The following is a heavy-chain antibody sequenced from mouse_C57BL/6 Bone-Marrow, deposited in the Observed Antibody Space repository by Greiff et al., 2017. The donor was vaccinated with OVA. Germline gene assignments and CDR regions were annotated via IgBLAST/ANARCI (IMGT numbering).Heavy chain of an antibody. J-gene: IGHJ1*03. CDR2: INPNNGGT. Sequence: VQLQQSGTELVKPGASVKISCKASGYTFTDYYMNWVKQSPGKSLEWIGDINPNNGGTSYNQKFKGKDTLTVDKSSSTAYMELRSLTSEDSAFYYCAREVRGYWYFDVWGTGTTVTVSS. V-gene: IGHV1-26*01. CDR3: AREVRGYWYFDV. D-gene: IGHD3-2*02. CDR1: GYTFTDYY.